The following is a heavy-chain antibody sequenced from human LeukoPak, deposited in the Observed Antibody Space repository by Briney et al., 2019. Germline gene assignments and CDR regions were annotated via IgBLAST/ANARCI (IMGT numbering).Heavy chain of an antibody. CDR3: ANGNYYDSSGYIAL. D-gene: IGHD3-22*01. Sequence: PGGSLRLSCSASGFTFSSYAMSWVRQAPGKGLEWVSTISGSGASTYYADSVKGRFTISRDNSKNTLYLQMNSLRAEDTAVYYCANGNYYDSSGYIALWGQGTLVTVSS. CDR1: GFTFSSYA. V-gene: IGHV3-23*01. J-gene: IGHJ4*02. CDR2: ISGSGAST.